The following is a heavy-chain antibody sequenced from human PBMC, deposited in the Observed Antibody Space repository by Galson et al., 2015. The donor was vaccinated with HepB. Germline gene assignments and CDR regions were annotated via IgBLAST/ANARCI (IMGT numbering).Heavy chain of an antibody. CDR1: GGSISSSSYY. CDR3: ATLHYDILTGGNYGMDV. D-gene: IGHD3-9*01. J-gene: IGHJ6*02. Sequence: LSLTCTVSGGSISSSSYYWGWIRQPPGKGLEWIGSIYYSGSTYYNPSLKSRVTISVDTSKNQFSLKLSSVTAADTAVYYCATLHYDILTGGNYGMDVWGQGTTVTVSS. V-gene: IGHV4-39*01. CDR2: IYYSGST.